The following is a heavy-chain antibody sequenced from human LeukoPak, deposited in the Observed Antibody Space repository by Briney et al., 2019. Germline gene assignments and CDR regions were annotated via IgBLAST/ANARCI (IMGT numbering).Heavy chain of an antibody. D-gene: IGHD3-10*01. Sequence: ASVKVSCKASGYTFTSYDINWVRQATGQGLEWMGWMNPNSGNTGYAQKFQGRVTMTRNTSISTAYMELSSLRSEDTAVYYCARAPRKIRLWFGELFLWGQGTLVTVSS. J-gene: IGHJ4*02. CDR3: ARAPRKIRLWFGELFL. CDR1: GYTFTSYD. CDR2: MNPNSGNT. V-gene: IGHV1-8*01.